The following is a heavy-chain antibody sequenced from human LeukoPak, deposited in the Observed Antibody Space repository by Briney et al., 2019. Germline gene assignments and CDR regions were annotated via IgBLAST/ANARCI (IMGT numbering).Heavy chain of an antibody. V-gene: IGHV3-7*03. J-gene: IGHJ4*02. D-gene: IGHD2-2*01. Sequence: GGSLRLSCAASGLSFSRYWLTWVRQAPGKGLEWVANIKEDGSEKNYVDSVKGRFIISRDNAKNPLYLQMNSLRDEDAAVYHCVSRGCSGTSCYVGSLYYFDYWGQGTLVTVSS. CDR3: VSRGCSGTSCYVGSLYYFDY. CDR1: GLSFSRYW. CDR2: IKEDGSEK.